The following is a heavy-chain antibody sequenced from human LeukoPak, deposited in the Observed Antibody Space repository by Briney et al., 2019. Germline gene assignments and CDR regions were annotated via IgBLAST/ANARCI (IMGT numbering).Heavy chain of an antibody. V-gene: IGHV4-30-4*08. D-gene: IGHD2-2*01. J-gene: IGHJ6*03. CDR1: GGSISSGDYY. Sequence: SQTLSLTCTVSGGSISSGDYYWSWIRQPPGKGLEWIGYIYYSGSTYYNPSLKSRVTISVDMSRNQFSLKLSSVTAADTAVYYCARVLTGPAADYYMDVWGKGTTVTVSS. CDR3: ARVLTGPAADYYMDV. CDR2: IYYSGST.